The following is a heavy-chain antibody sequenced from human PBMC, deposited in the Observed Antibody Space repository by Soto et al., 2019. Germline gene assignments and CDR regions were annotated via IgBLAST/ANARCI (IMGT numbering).Heavy chain of an antibody. CDR2: IIPISGTA. CDR1: GGTFSSYA. CDR3: ARSQGSSTSLEIYYYYYYGMDV. V-gene: IGHV1-69*01. Sequence: QVQLVQSGAEVKKPGSSVEVSCKASGGTFSSYAISWVRQAPGQGLEWMGGIIPISGTANYAQKFQRRVTITADESTSTAYMELSSLRSEDTAVYYCARSQGSSTSLEIYYYYYYGMDVWGQGTTVTVSS. J-gene: IGHJ6*02. D-gene: IGHD2-2*01.